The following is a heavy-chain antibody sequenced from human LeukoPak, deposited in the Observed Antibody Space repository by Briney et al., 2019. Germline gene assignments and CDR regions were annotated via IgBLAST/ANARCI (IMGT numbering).Heavy chain of an antibody. CDR2: IDPSDSYT. CDR1: GYSFTSYW. CDR3: ARQKVVRGVITFSFDY. Sequence: GESLKISCKGSGYSFTSYWISWVRQMPGKGLEWMGRIDPSDSYTNYSPSFQGHATISADKSISTAYLQWSSLKASDTAMYYCARQKVVRGVITFSFDYWGQGTLVTVSS. V-gene: IGHV5-10-1*01. D-gene: IGHD3-10*01. J-gene: IGHJ4*02.